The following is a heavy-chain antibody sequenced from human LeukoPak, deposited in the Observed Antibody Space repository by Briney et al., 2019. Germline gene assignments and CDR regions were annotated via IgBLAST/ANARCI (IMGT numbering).Heavy chain of an antibody. CDR2: INEDGSGK. D-gene: IGHD4-17*01. V-gene: IGHV3-7*03. CDR1: GFTFSRYW. CDR3: ARAVTSTEGY. J-gene: IGHJ4*02. Sequence: GGSLRLSCAASGFTFSRYWMTWVRQAPGKGLEWVASINEDGSGKHYVDSAKGRLTISRDNAQKSVYLEMNSLRAEDTAVYYCARAVTSTEGYWGQGTLVTVSS.